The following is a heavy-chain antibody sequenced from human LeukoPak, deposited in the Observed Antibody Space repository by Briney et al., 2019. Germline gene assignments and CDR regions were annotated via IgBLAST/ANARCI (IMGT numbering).Heavy chain of an antibody. CDR3: ARDRPVADFWSGYYALGYYYGMDV. CDR1: GYTFTSYG. CDR2: ISAYNGNT. D-gene: IGHD3-3*01. V-gene: IGHV1-18*01. Sequence: GASVKVSCKASGYTFTSYGISWVRQAPGQGLEWMGWISAYNGNTNYAQKLQGRVTMTTDTSTSTAYMELRSLRSDDTAVYYCARDRPVADFWSGYYALGYYYGMDVWGQGTTVTVSS. J-gene: IGHJ6*02.